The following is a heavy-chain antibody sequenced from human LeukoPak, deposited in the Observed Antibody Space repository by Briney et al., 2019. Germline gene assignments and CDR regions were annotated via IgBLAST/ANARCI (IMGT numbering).Heavy chain of an antibody. Sequence: SETLSLTCTVSGGSVSSGSYYWSWIRQPPGKGLEWIGYIYYSGSTNYNPSLKSRVTISVDTSKNQFSLKLSSVTAADTAVYYCARSRPTYYDFWSGYYGLFDYWGQGTLVTVSS. D-gene: IGHD3-3*01. CDR1: GGSVSSGSYY. CDR3: ARSRPTYYDFWSGYYGLFDY. J-gene: IGHJ4*02. V-gene: IGHV4-61*01. CDR2: IYYSGST.